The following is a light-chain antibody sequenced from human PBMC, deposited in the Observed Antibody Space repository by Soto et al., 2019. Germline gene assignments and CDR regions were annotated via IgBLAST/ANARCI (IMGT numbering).Light chain of an antibody. CDR1: QNIYNY. V-gene: IGKV1-33*01. Sequence: DIQVTQSPYSLSVSVGDRVTITCQASQNIYNYLNWYQQKPGKAPKLLIYTASNLEIGVPSRFSGGGFGTDFTLTISRLQPEDFATYYCQHYGDLPPTFGQGTRLEVK. CDR2: TAS. J-gene: IGKJ2*01. CDR3: QHYGDLPPT.